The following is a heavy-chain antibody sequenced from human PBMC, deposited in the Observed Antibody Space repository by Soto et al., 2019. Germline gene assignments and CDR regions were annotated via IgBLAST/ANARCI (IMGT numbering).Heavy chain of an antibody. J-gene: IGHJ4*02. CDR2: ISAYNGNT. V-gene: IGHV1-18*01. CDR1: GYTFTSYG. D-gene: IGHD6-19*01. Sequence: GASVKVSCKASGYTFTSYGISWVRQAPGQGLEWMGWISAYNGNTNYAQKLQGRVTMTTDTSTSTAYMELRSLRSDDTAVYYCARGIAVAGTDYFSDYWGQGTLVTVSS. CDR3: ARGIAVAGTDYFSDY.